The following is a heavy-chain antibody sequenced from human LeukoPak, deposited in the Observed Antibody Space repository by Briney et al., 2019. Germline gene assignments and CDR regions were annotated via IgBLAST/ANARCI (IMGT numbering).Heavy chain of an antibody. CDR3: ARHGDRHSWFDP. CDR2: IYPDDSDT. J-gene: IGHJ5*02. V-gene: IGHV5-51*01. Sequence: GESLKISCKGSGYTFTSYWFGWVRQMPGKGLGWEWIIYPDDSDTRYSPSFQGHVTISADNSISTAYLQWSSLKASDTAMYYCARHGDRHSWFDPWGQGTLVTVSS. CDR1: GYTFTSYW. D-gene: IGHD7-27*01.